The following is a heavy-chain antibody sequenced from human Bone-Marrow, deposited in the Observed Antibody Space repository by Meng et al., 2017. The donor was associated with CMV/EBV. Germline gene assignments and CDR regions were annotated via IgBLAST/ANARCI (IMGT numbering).Heavy chain of an antibody. V-gene: IGHV1-8*02. J-gene: IGHJ4*02. Sequence: ASVKVSCKASGGTFSSYAISWVRQAPGQGLEWMGGMNPNSGNTGYAQKFQGRVTMTRNTSISTAYMELSSLRSEDTAVYYCARAPWNDDYWGQGTLVTVSS. CDR2: MNPNSGNT. D-gene: IGHD1-1*01. CDR1: GGTFSSYA. CDR3: ARAPWNDDY.